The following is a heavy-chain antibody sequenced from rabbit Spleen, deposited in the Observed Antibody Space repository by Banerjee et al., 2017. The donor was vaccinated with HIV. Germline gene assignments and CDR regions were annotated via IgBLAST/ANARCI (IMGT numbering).Heavy chain of an antibody. CDR3: ARGSAAMTMVITGYYLNL. CDR2: IYSDGSGST. J-gene: IGHJ4*01. D-gene: IGHD2-1*01. Sequence: QSLEESGGDLVKPGASLTLTCTASGFSFSSRYYLCWVRQAPGKGLEWIACIYSDGSGSTAYASWAKGRFTISKTSSTTVTLQMTSLTVADTATYFCARGSAAMTMVITGYYLNLWGQGTLVTVS. V-gene: IGHV1S40*01. CDR1: GFSFSSRYY.